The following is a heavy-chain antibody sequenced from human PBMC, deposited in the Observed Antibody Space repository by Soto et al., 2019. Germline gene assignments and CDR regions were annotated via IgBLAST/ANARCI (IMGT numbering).Heavy chain of an antibody. Sequence: SLKVSGKCSGYIFTSYFIVWLRQMPGKGLEWMGIIYPGDSDTRYSPSFQGQVTISADKSISTAYLQWSSLKASDTAMYYCARHVDSNSDFDYWGKGTLVTV. D-gene: IGHD4-4*01. J-gene: IGHJ4*02. CDR3: ARHVDSNSDFDY. CDR1: GYIFTSYF. CDR2: IYPGDSDT. V-gene: IGHV5-51*01.